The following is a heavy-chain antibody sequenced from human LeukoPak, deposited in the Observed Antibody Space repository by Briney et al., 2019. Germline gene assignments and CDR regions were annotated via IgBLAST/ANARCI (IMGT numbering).Heavy chain of an antibody. D-gene: IGHD3-22*01. V-gene: IGHV3-21*01. CDR3: ARLNSSGYFKVFDY. CDR2: ISSSSSYI. J-gene: IGHJ4*02. CDR1: GFTFSSYS. Sequence: GGSLRLSCAASGFTFSSYSMNWVRQAPGKGLEWVSSISSSSSYIYYADSVKGRFTISRDNAKKSLYLQMNSLRAEDTAVYYCARLNSSGYFKVFDYWGQGTLVTVSS.